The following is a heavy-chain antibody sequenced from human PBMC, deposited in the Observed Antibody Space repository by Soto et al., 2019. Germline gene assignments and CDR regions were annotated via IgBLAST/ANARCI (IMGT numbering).Heavy chain of an antibody. Sequence: GGSLRLSCAASGFTFSNYEMNWVRQVPGKGLEWVSYISSSGSTIYYADSVKGRFTISRDNAKSSLFLQVSSLRADDTAIYYCARESLGGDYPLDYWGQGTLVTVSS. D-gene: IGHD4-17*01. CDR2: ISSSGSTI. J-gene: IGHJ4*02. V-gene: IGHV3-48*03. CDR1: GFTFSNYE. CDR3: ARESLGGDYPLDY.